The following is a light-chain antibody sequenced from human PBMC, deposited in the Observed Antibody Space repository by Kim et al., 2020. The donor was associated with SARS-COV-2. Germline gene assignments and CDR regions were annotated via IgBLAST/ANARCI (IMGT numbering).Light chain of an antibody. CDR1: SGSIASNY. V-gene: IGLV6-57*04. CDR3: QSYDSSNHH. J-gene: IGLJ2*01. CDR2: EDN. Sequence: NFMLTQPHSVSESPGKTVTISCTRSSGSIASNYVQWYQQRPGSAPTTVIYEDNQRPSGVPDRFSGSIDSSSNSASLTISGLKTEDEADYYCQSYDSSNHHFGGGTQLTVL.